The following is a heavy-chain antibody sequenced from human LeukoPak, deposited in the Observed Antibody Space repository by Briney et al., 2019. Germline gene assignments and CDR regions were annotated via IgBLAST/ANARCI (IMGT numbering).Heavy chain of an antibody. CDR1: GFTFSRHG. CDR3: AKDLARYSGSYFDY. CDR2: LSSAGVTA. V-gene: IGHV3-23*01. Sequence: PGGSLRLSCSASGFTFSRHGMSWVRQAPGKGLEWVSSLSSAGVTAYYADSVKGRFTISRDNSKNTLSLHMSSLRAEDTAVYYCAKDLARYSGSYFDYWGQGTLVTVSS. J-gene: IGHJ4*02. D-gene: IGHD1-26*01.